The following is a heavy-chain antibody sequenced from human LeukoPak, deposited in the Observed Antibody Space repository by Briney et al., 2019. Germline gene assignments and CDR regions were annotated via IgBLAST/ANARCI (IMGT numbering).Heavy chain of an antibody. D-gene: IGHD1-26*01. CDR3: ARASGSYDY. CDR1: GFSFSVYG. V-gene: IGHV3-33*01. CDR2: IWNDGSVK. J-gene: IGHJ4*02. Sequence: GRSLRLSCVASGFSFSVYGMHWVRQAPGKGLEWVAVIWNDGSVKYYADSLKGRISISRDNSKNTLYLQIDSLGVDDTGVHYCARASGSYDYWGQGTLVTVSS.